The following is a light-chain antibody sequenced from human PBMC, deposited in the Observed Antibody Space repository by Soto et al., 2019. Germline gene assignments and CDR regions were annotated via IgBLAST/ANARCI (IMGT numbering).Light chain of an antibody. CDR1: SSDIGGYNY. V-gene: IGLV2-14*03. J-gene: IGLJ3*02. Sequence: QSALTQPASVSGSPGQSITISCTGTSSDIGGYNYVSWYQQHPDKAPKLVIYDVTNRPSGVSNRFSGSKSANTASLTISGLQAEDEASYYCSSYTSRNNWVFGGGTKVTVL. CDR3: SSYTSRNNWV. CDR2: DVT.